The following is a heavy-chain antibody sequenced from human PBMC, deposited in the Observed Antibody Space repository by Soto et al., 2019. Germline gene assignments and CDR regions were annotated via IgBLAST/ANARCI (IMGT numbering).Heavy chain of an antibody. Sequence: GGSLRLSCAASGFTFSSYAMSWVRQAPGKGLEWVSAISGSGGSTYYADSVKGRFTISRDNSKNTLYLQMNSLRAEDTAVYYCAKGREWARKRGYSGYDIFDYWGQGTLVTVSS. D-gene: IGHD5-12*01. V-gene: IGHV3-23*01. CDR3: AKGREWARKRGYSGYDIFDY. CDR1: GFTFSSYA. CDR2: ISGSGGST. J-gene: IGHJ4*02.